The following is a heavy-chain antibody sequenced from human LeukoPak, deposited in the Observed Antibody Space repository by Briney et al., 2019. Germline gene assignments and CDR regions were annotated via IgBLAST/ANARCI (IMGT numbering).Heavy chain of an antibody. V-gene: IGHV1-69*13. J-gene: IGHJ4*02. CDR1: GYTVTSYY. Sequence: GASVKVSCKASGYTVTSYYMHWVRQAPGQGLEWMGGIIPIIGTANYAQKFQGRVTITADESTSTAYMELSSLRSEDTAVYYCARDLLIVGAMGYFDYWGQGTLVTVSS. CDR2: IIPIIGTA. D-gene: IGHD1-26*01. CDR3: ARDLLIVGAMGYFDY.